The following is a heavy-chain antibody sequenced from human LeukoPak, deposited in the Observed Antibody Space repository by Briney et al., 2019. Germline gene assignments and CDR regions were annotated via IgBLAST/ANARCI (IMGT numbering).Heavy chain of an antibody. D-gene: IGHD1-1*01. J-gene: IGHJ6*03. Sequence: GGSLRLSCAASGFTFDDHDMHWVRQAPGKGLEWVSGISWNTGSIGYADSVKGRFTISRDNAKNTLYLQMNSLRAEDMALYYCAKSAQRYYYYYMDVWGKGTTVTVSS. V-gene: IGHV3-9*03. CDR1: GFTFDDHD. CDR2: ISWNTGSI. CDR3: AKSAQRYYYYYMDV.